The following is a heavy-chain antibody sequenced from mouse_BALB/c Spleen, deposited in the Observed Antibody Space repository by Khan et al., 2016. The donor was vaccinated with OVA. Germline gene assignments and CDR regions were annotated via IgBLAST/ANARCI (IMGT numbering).Heavy chain of an antibody. CDR1: GYTFTTAG. CDR2: INTHSGVP. CDR3: ARGGAAYYRTDRGAMEY. V-gene: IGHV9-4*02. Sequence: QIQLVQSGPELKKPGETVRISCKASGYTFTTAGIQWVQKMPGKGLKWIGWINTHSGVPNYAEDFKGRFAFSLEISVNSAYLQVTNLINTDTATYFCARGGAAYYRTDRGAMEYCSKGASVTAAS. J-gene: IGHJ4*01. D-gene: IGHD2-12*01.